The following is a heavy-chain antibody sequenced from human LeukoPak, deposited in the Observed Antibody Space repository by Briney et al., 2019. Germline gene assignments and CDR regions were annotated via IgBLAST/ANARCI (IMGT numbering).Heavy chain of an antibody. CDR3: AKPLRSNTYYLFDY. V-gene: IGHV4-34*01. CDR1: GGSFSGYY. CDR2: INHSGST. Sequence: SETLSLTCAVYGGSFSGYYWSWIRQPPGKGLEWIGEINHSGSTNYNPSLKSRVTTSVDTSKNQFSLKLSSVTAADTAVYYCAKPLRSNTYYLFDYWGQGTLVTVSS. J-gene: IGHJ4*02. D-gene: IGHD3-16*01.